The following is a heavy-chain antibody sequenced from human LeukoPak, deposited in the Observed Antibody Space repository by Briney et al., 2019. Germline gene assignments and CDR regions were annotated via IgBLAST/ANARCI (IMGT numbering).Heavy chain of an antibody. Sequence: GGSLRLSCAASGFTFSSYWMHWVRQAPGKGLVWVSRINSDGSSTSYADSVKGRFTISRDNAKNTLYLQMNTLRVEDTAVYYCTRDLMDYDVSTGLHHYYMDVWGQGTTVTVSS. CDR2: INSDGSST. D-gene: IGHD3-9*01. V-gene: IGHV3-74*01. CDR3: TRDLMDYDVSTGLHHYYMDV. CDR1: GFTFSSYW. J-gene: IGHJ6*02.